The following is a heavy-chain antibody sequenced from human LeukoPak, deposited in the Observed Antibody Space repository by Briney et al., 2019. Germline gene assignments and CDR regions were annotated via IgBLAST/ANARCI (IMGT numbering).Heavy chain of an antibody. Sequence: GGSLRLSCAAYGFTFSTHGMHWVRRAPGKGLEWLTSISHDGQYKYYADSVKGRFTISRDNAKNTLYLQMLRAEDTAVYYCARVLVVPAARTYYYYGMDVWGQGTTVTVSS. J-gene: IGHJ6*02. V-gene: IGHV3-30*03. CDR1: GFTFSTHG. CDR2: ISHDGQYK. D-gene: IGHD2-2*01. CDR3: ARVLVVPAARTYYYYGMDV.